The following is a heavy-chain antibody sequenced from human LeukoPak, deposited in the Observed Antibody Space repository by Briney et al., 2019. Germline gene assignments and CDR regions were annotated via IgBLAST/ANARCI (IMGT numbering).Heavy chain of an antibody. CDR2: ISAYNGNT. V-gene: IGHV1-18*01. CDR3: ARLRITMVRGVIITSNSGTNWFDP. J-gene: IGHJ5*02. CDR1: GYTFTSYG. D-gene: IGHD3-10*01. Sequence: ASVKVSCKASGYTFTSYGISWVRQAPGQGLEWMGWISAYNGNTNYAQKLQGRVTMTTDTSTSTAYMELRSLRSDDTAVYYCARLRITMVRGVIITSNSGTNWFDPWGQGTLVTVSS.